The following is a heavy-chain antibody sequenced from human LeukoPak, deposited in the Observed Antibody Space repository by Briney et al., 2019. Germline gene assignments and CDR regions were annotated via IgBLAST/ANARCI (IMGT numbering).Heavy chain of an antibody. CDR3: AVTDYYGSGSCPY. CDR1: GYNFPIYW. V-gene: IGHV5-51*01. Sequence: GESLKISCQGSGYNFPIYWIGWVRQMPGQGLEWMGIIYPDDSNTIYGPSFQGQVTISADKSISTAYLQWSSLKASDTAMYYCAVTDYYGSGSCPYWGQGTLVTVSS. J-gene: IGHJ4*02. CDR2: IYPDDSNT. D-gene: IGHD3-10*01.